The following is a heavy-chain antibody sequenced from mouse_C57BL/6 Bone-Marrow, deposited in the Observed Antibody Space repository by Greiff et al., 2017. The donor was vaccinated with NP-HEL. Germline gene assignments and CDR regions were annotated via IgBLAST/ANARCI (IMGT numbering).Heavy chain of an antibody. J-gene: IGHJ1*03. V-gene: IGHV1-54*01. CDR1: GYAFTNYL. CDR2: INPGSGGT. CDR3: ARGGGSSYWYFDV. Sequence: QVQLQQSGAELVRPGTSVKVSCKASGYAFTNYLIEWVKQRPGQGLEWIGVINPGSGGTNYNEKFKGKATLTADKSSSTAYMQLSSLTSEDSAVYFCARGGGSSYWYFDVWGTGTTVTVSS. D-gene: IGHD1-1*01.